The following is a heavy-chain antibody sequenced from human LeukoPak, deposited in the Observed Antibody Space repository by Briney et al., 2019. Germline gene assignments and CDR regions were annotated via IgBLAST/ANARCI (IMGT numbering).Heavy chain of an antibody. D-gene: IGHD1-26*01. CDR3: ASLVGGTENFDY. CDR1: GFTFSSYA. CDR2: IWSDGSTK. V-gene: IGHV3-33*08. Sequence: GGSLRLSCAASGFTFSSYAIHWVRQAPGKGLDWVAVIWSDGSTKSYADSVKGRFTISRDNSKNTLCLQMNSLRAEDTAVYFCASLVGGTENFDYWGQGTLVTVSS. J-gene: IGHJ4*02.